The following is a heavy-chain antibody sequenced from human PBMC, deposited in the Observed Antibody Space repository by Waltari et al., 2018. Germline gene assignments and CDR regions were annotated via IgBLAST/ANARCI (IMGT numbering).Heavy chain of an antibody. CDR3: SGGISGTIGSDY. D-gene: IGHD1-7*01. J-gene: IGHJ4*02. V-gene: IGHV3-23*01. Sequence: EVHLLLSGGGLVQPGGYLRLSCSAFGVTFDNYAMSWVRQAPGKGLEWVSGISGSGRDTYYAASVRGRFTISRDNSKNTLILQMNYLRVDDTAVYFCSGGISGTIGSDYWGLGTDVNVSS. CDR2: ISGSGRDT. CDR1: GVTFDNYA.